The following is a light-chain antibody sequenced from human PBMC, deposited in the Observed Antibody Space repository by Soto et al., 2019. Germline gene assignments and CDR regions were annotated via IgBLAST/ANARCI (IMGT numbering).Light chain of an antibody. J-gene: IGKJ4*01. V-gene: IGKV1D-13*01. Sequence: AIQLTQSPSSLSASVGDRVTITCRASQGISSALAWYQQKPGKAPKLLIYDASSLESGVSSRFSGSGSATDFTLTLSCLQPEDFETYDCQQHNNYPRPFGAGTRWIS. CDR3: QQHNNYPRP. CDR1: QGISSA. CDR2: DAS.